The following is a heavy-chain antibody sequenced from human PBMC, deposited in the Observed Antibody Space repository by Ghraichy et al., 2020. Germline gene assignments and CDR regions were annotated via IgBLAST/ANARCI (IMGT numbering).Heavy chain of an antibody. D-gene: IGHD2-2*01. J-gene: IGHJ4*02. V-gene: IGHV4-59*01. CDR3: ARQYCSRTSCYFDY. CDR1: GGSISNYF. CDR2: IYYSGST. Sequence: GSLRLSCTVSGGSISNYFWSWIRQPPGKELEWIGYIYYSGSTKYSPSLKSRVTISVDTSKNQFSLRLTSVTAADTAVYYCARQYCSRTSCYFDYWGQGAPVTVSS.